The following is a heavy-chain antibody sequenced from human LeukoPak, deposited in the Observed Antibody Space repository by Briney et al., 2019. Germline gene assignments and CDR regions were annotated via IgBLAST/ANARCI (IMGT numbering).Heavy chain of an antibody. V-gene: IGHV3-23*01. CDR3: AKECEYSSSSYYFDY. CDR2: ISGSGGST. D-gene: IGHD6-6*01. CDR1: GFTFSSYT. Sequence: QAGGSLRLSCAASGFTFSSYTMSWVRQAPGKGLEWVSAISGSGGSTYYADSVKGRFTISRDNSKNTLYLQMNSLRAEDTAVYYCAKECEYSSSSYYFDYWGQGTLVTVSS. J-gene: IGHJ4*02.